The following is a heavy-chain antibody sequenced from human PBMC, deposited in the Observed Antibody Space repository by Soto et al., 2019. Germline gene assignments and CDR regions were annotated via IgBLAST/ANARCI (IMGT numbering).Heavy chain of an antibody. Sequence: QVQLQESGPRLVKPSGTLSLTCAVSGGSISSSHWWTWVRQSPGKGPEYIGEISHSGTSNSNPSLKSRVTLSVDESKNHFSLTLTSVTAADTAVYYCARVVLTITRGAFDAWGQGSLLIVSS. J-gene: IGHJ3*01. CDR1: GGSISSSHW. V-gene: IGHV4-4*02. CDR2: ISHSGTS. CDR3: ARVVLTITRGAFDA. D-gene: IGHD3-9*01.